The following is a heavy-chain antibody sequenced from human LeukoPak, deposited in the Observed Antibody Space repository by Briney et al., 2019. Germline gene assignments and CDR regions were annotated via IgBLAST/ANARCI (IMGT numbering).Heavy chain of an antibody. CDR1: GGSISSYY. CDR3: ARRRSSGWSDDAFDI. Sequence: SETLSLTCTVSGGSISSYYWSWIRQPPGKGLEWIGYIYYSGSTNYNPSLKSRVTISVDASKNQFSLKLSSVTAADTAVYYCARRRSSGWSDDAFDIWGQGTMVTVSS. D-gene: IGHD6-19*01. V-gene: IGHV4-59*08. CDR2: IYYSGST. J-gene: IGHJ3*02.